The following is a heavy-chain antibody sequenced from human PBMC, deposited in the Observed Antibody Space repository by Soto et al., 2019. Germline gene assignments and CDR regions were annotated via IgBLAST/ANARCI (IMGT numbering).Heavy chain of an antibody. J-gene: IGHJ6*03. V-gene: IGHV4-34*01. CDR3: ARGYPQAVRGVIVEFMDV. D-gene: IGHD3-10*01. CDR1: GGSFSGYY. Sequence: QVQLQQWGAGLLKPSETLSLTCAVYGGSFSGYYWSWIRQPPGKGLGWIGEINHSGSTNYNPSLKSRVTISVDTSKNQFSLKLSSATAADTAVYYCARGYPQAVRGVIVEFMDVWGKGTTVTVSS. CDR2: INHSGST.